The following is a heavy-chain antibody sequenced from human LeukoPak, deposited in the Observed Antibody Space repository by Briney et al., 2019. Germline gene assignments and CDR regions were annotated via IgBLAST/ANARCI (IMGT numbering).Heavy chain of an antibody. D-gene: IGHD6-6*01. Sequence: GASVKVSCKVSGYTLTELSMHWVRQAPGKGLEWMGGFDPEDGETIYAQKFQGSVTMTEDTSTDTAYMELSSLRSEDTAVYYCATVKIAAHVMGWFDPWGQGTLVTVSS. CDR1: GYTLTELS. CDR3: ATVKIAAHVMGWFDP. V-gene: IGHV1-24*01. CDR2: FDPEDGET. J-gene: IGHJ5*02.